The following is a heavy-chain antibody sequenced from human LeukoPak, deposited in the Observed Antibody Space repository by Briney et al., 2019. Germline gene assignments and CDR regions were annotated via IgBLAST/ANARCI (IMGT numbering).Heavy chain of an antibody. Sequence: PSGTLSPTCAVSGGSISSGNWWSWVRQPPGKGLEWIGEIYHSGSTNYNPSLKSRVTISVDKSKNQFSLRLSSVTAADTAVYYCARRDSGYESAYFDDWGQGTLVTVSS. D-gene: IGHD5-12*01. CDR1: GGSISSGNW. V-gene: IGHV4-4*02. CDR3: ARRDSGYESAYFDD. J-gene: IGHJ4*02. CDR2: IYHSGST.